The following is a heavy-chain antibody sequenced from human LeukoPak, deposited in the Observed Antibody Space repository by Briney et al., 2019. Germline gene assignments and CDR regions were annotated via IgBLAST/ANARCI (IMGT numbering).Heavy chain of an antibody. CDR1: GGSISTYY. J-gene: IGHJ4*02. D-gene: IGHD5-18*01. CDR3: ARSRGYSYGTTFLDY. V-gene: IGHV4-59*08. Sequence: SETLSLTCTVSGGSISTYYWSWIRQPPGKGLEWIGYIYYSGSINYNPSLKSRVTISVDTSKNQYSLKLSSVTAADTAVYYCARSRGYSYGTTFLDYWGQGTLVTVSS. CDR2: IYYSGSI.